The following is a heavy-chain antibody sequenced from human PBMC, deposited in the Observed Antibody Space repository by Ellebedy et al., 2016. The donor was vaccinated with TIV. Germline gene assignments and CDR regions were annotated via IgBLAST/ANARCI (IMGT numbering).Heavy chain of an antibody. J-gene: IGHJ4*02. CDR3: AARASYGDYEGPFDY. D-gene: IGHD4-17*01. CDR2: INHSGST. V-gene: IGHV4-34*01. CDR1: GGSFSGYY. Sequence: SETLSLXXAVYGGSFSGYYWSWIRQPPGKGLEWIGEINHSGSTNYNPSLKSRVTISVDTSKNQFSLKLSSVTAADAAVYYCAARASYGDYEGPFDYWGQGTLVTVSS.